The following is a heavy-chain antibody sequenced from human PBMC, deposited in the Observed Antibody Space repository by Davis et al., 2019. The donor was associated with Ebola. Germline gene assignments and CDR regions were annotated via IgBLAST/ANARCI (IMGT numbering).Heavy chain of an antibody. CDR3: AREKSYGHEWGADY. Sequence: PSETLFLTCAVSGGSISSSNWWRWVRQPPGKGLEWIGEIYHSGSTNYNPSLKSRVTISVDKSKNQFSLKLSSVTAADTAVYYCAREKSYGHEWGADYWGQGTLVTVSS. V-gene: IGHV4-4*02. CDR1: GGSISSSNW. D-gene: IGHD5-18*01. J-gene: IGHJ4*02. CDR2: IYHSGST.